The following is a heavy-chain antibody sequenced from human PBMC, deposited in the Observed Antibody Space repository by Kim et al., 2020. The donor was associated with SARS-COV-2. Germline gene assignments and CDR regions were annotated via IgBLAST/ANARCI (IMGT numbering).Heavy chain of an antibody. CDR3: ARDYYDSSGYYNNWFDP. J-gene: IGHJ5*02. D-gene: IGHD3-22*01. Sequence: SVKGRFTISRDNSKNTLYLQMNSLRAEDTAVYYCARDYYDSSGYYNNWFDPWGQGTLVTVSS. V-gene: IGHV3-30*01.